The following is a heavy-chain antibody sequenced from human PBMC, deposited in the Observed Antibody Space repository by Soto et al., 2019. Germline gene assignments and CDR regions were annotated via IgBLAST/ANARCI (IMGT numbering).Heavy chain of an antibody. J-gene: IGHJ4*02. V-gene: IGHV4-59*01. D-gene: IGHD1-26*01. CDR1: SASITTYY. Sequence: QVQLQESGPGLVKPSETLSLTCTVSSASITTYYWNWIRQPPGKGLEWIGYIYYSGSTNYNPALKSRVAISLDTSKNQVSLRLSSVTAADTAVYYCARDSAGGATKRGFEYWGQGTLVSVSS. CDR2: IYYSGST. CDR3: ARDSAGGATKRGFEY.